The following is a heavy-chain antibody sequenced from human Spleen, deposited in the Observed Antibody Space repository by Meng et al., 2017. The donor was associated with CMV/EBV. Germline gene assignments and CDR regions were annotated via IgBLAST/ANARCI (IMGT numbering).Heavy chain of an antibody. CDR1: GFIFSNYA. V-gene: IGHV3-30-3*01. CDR2: ISYDGSNE. CDR3: ARDLSMSRFVEAPTAIAY. Sequence: GESLKISCAASGFIFSNYAMHWVRQAPGKGLEWVAVISYDGSNEYYADSVKGRFTISRDNSKNTLYLQMNSLRAGDTAVYYCARDLSMSRFVEAPTAIAYWGQGTLVTVSS. J-gene: IGHJ4*02. D-gene: IGHD2-2*01.